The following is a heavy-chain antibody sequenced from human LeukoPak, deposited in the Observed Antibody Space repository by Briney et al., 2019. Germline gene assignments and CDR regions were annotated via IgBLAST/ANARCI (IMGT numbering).Heavy chain of an antibody. CDR1: GGSFSGYY. V-gene: IGHV4-34*01. D-gene: IGHD4-23*01. J-gene: IGHJ4*02. Sequence: SETLSLTCAVYGGSFSGYYWSWIRQPPGKGLEWIGEINHSGSTNYNPSLKSRVTISVDTSKNQFSLKLSSVTAADTAVYYCARTATVVYFDYWGQGTLVTASS. CDR3: ARTATVVYFDY. CDR2: INHSGST.